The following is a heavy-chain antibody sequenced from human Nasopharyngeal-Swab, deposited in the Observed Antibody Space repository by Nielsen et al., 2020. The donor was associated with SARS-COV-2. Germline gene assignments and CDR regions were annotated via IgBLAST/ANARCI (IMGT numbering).Heavy chain of an antibody. V-gene: IGHV4-39*01. CDR1: GGSISSSSCY. CDR3: AGLAVAGIGWFDP. D-gene: IGHD6-19*01. CDR2: IYYSGST. Sequence: SETLSLTCTVSGGSISSSSCYWGWIRQPPGKGLEWIGSIYYSGSTYYNPSLKSRVTISVDTSKNQFSLKLSSVTAADTAVYYCAGLAVAGIGWFDPWGQGTLVTVSS. J-gene: IGHJ5*02.